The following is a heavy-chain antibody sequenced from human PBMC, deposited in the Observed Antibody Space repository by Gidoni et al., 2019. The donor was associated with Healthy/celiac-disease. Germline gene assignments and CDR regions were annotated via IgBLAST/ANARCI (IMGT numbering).Heavy chain of an antibody. CDR3: ACLARGFGDPTLGGYDDPIDY. V-gene: IGHV4-31*03. CDR2: IYYSGST. Sequence: QVQLQESGPGLVKPSQTLSLTCTVSGGSISSGGYYWSWIRQHPGKGLEWIGYIYYSGSTYYNPSLKSRVTISVDTSKNQFSLKLSSVTAADTAVYYCACLARGFGDPTLGGYDDPIDYWGQGTLVTVSS. J-gene: IGHJ4*02. D-gene: IGHD5-12*01. CDR1: GGSISSGGYY.